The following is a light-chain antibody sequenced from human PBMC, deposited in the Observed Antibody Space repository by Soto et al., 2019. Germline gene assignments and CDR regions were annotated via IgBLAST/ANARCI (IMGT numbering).Light chain of an antibody. CDR3: QHSYNAPRT. Sequence: DIQMTQSPSSLSASVGARVTITCRASQSIGTYLKWYQQKPGTAPELLIYDSSTLRSGVPSRFSVSGSETDFNLAISSLQPEDFASYYCQHSYNAPRTFGQGTKLEIK. CDR2: DSS. J-gene: IGKJ2*01. CDR1: QSIGTY. V-gene: IGKV1-39*01.